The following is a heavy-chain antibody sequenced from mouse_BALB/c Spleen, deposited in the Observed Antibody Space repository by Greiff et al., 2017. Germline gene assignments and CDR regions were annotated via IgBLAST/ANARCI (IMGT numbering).Heavy chain of an antibody. Sequence: VQLQQSGAELVRPGTSVKISCKASGYTFTNYWLGWVKQRPGHGLEWIGDIYPGGGYTNYNEKFKGKATLTADTSSSTAYMQLSSLTSEDSAVYFCARKGLLRDAMDYWGQGTSVTVSS. D-gene: IGHD2-3*01. J-gene: IGHJ4*01. CDR2: IYPGGGYT. CDR1: GYTFTNYW. V-gene: IGHV1-63*02. CDR3: ARKGLLRDAMDY.